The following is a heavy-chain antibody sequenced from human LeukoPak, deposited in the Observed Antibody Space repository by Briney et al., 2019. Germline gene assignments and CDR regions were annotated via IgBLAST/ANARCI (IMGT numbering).Heavy chain of an antibody. D-gene: IGHD3-22*01. CDR2: ISAYNGNT. CDR3: ARNLATMIVVDAFDI. J-gene: IGHJ3*02. CDR1: GYTFTGYY. V-gene: IGHV1-18*04. Sequence: ASVRVSCKPSGYTFTGYYMHWVRQAPGQGLEWRGWISAYNGNTNYAQKLQGRVTMTTDTSTSTAYMELRSLRADDTAVYYCARNLATMIVVDAFDIWGQGTMVTVCS.